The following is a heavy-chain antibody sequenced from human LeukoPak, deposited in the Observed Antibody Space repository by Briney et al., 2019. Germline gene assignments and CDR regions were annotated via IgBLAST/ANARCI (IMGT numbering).Heavy chain of an antibody. CDR2: ISYDGSNK. D-gene: IGHD5-18*01. J-gene: IGHJ4*02. V-gene: IGHV3-30*04. Sequence: GRSLRLSCAASGFTFSSYAMHWVRQAPGKGLEWVAVISYDGSNKYYADSVKGRFTISRDNSKNTLYLQMNSLRAEDTAVYYCASGETDTAMVYYWGQGTLVTVSS. CDR3: ASGETDTAMVYY. CDR1: GFTFSSYA.